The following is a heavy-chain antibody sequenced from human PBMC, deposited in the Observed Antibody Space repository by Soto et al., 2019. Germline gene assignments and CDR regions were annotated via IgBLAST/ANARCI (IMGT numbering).Heavy chain of an antibody. CDR3: ARGYDFLTFDF. V-gene: IGHV4-31*03. J-gene: IGHJ4*02. Sequence: QVQLQESGPGLVKPSQTLSLTCTVSGGSISSGGYYWSWIRQHPGKGLEWIGYIYYSGSTYYNPSLKSRVTISVHTSKNQFTLKLSSVTAADTAVFYCARGYDFLTFDFWGQGTLVTVSS. CDR1: GGSISSGGYY. D-gene: IGHD3-9*01. CDR2: IYYSGST.